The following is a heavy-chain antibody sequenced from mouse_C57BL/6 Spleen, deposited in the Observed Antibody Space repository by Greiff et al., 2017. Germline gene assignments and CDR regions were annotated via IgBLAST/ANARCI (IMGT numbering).Heavy chain of an antibody. J-gene: IGHJ4*01. CDR2: INPSTGGT. CDR3: ARRPNYYGSSYYYAMDY. V-gene: IGHV1-42*01. D-gene: IGHD1-1*01. Sequence: EVKLVESGPELVKPGASVKISCKASGYSFTGYYMNWVKQSPEQSLEWIGEINPSTGGTTYNQKFKAKATLTVDKSSSTAYMQLKSLTSEDSAVYYCARRPNYYGSSYYYAMDYWGQGTSVTVSS. CDR1: GYSFTGYY.